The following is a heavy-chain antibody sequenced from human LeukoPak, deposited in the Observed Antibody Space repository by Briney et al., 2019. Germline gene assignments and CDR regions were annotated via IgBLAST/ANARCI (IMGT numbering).Heavy chain of an antibody. J-gene: IGHJ4*02. CDR2: ISYDGSNK. CDR3: AKDHSVGATKGYFDY. CDR1: GFTFSSYG. D-gene: IGHD1-26*01. Sequence: AGGSLRLSCAASGFTFSSYGMHWVGQAPGKGLEWVAVISYDGSNKYYADSVKGRFTISRDNSKSTLYLQMNCLRAEDTAVYYCAKDHSVGATKGYFDYWGQGTLVTVSS. V-gene: IGHV3-30*18.